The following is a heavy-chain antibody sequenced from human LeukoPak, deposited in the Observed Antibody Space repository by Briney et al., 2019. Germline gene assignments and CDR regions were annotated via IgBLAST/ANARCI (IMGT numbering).Heavy chain of an antibody. D-gene: IGHD7-27*01. Sequence: GGSLRLSCAASGFTFSSYTMSWVRQAPGKGLEWVSTVTTSDGNTYYADSVKGRFTVSRDNSKNTLFLQMNSLRAEDTAVYYCAKDGGLWVSAHWGDSWGRGTLVTVSS. CDR3: AKDGGLWVSAHWGDS. V-gene: IGHV3-23*01. CDR1: GFTFSSYT. J-gene: IGHJ4*02. CDR2: VTTSDGNT.